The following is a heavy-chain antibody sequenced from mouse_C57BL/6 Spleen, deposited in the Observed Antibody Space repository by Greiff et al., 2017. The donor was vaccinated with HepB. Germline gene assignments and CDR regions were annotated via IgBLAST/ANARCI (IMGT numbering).Heavy chain of an antibody. CDR2: INPSNGGT. V-gene: IGHV1-53*01. Sequence: QVQLQQPGTELVKPGAPVKLSCKASGYTFTSYWMHWVKQRPGQGLEWIGNINPSNGGTNYNEKFKSKATLTVDKSSSTAYMQLSSLTSEDSAVYYCARYRYGYDPYFDYWGQGTTLTVSS. D-gene: IGHD2-2*01. CDR1: GYTFTSYW. J-gene: IGHJ2*01. CDR3: ARYRYGYDPYFDY.